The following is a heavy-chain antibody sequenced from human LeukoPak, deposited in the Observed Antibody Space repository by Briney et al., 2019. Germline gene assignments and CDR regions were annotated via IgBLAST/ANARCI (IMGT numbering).Heavy chain of an antibody. Sequence: SETLSLTCTVSGGPMSRYYWIWMRHPPGKGLEWCGYIYYSGSTNYNPSLKSRVTISVDTSKNQFSLNLSSVTAADTAVYYCGRDALVGYFSNYYMHVWGKGTTVTVSS. J-gene: IGHJ6*03. CDR1: GGPMSRYY. CDR3: GRDALVGYFSNYYMHV. D-gene: IGHD2-15*01. CDR2: IYYSGST. V-gene: IGHV4-59*12.